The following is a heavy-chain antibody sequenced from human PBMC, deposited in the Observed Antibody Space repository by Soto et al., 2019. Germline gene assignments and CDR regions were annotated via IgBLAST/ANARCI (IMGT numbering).Heavy chain of an antibody. Sequence: QVQLVESGGGVVQPGRSLRLSCAASGFTFSSYGMHWVRQAPGKGLEWVAVIWYDGSNKYYADSVKGRFTISRDNSKNTLYLQMNSLRAEDTAVYYCARVRIFGVVIGAFDIWGQGTMVTVSS. CDR3: ARVRIFGVVIGAFDI. D-gene: IGHD3-3*01. CDR2: IWYDGSNK. V-gene: IGHV3-33*01. CDR1: GFTFSSYG. J-gene: IGHJ3*02.